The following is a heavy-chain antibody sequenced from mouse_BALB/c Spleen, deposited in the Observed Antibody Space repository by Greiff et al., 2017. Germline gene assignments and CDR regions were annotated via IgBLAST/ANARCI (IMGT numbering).Heavy chain of an antibody. V-gene: IGHV5-17*02. D-gene: IGHD2-14*01. CDR2: ISRGSSTI. CDR1: GFTFSGFG. J-gene: IGHJ4*01. CDR3: AGEVRRRYAMDY. Sequence: EVKVVESGGGLVRPGGSRKLSCAALGFTFSGFGMHWVRQAPVQGLEWVAYISRGSSTIYYADTVKGRFTISRDNPKNTLFVQMTSLRSEDTAMYYCAGEVRRRYAMDYWGQGTSVTVSS.